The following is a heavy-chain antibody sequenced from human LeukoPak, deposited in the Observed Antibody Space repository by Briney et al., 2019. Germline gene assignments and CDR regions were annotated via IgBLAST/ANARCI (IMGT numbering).Heavy chain of an antibody. CDR3: ARPRVSVAGSYFDY. CDR1: GFTFSSYE. CDR2: ISSPGSTT. J-gene: IGHJ4*02. D-gene: IGHD6-19*01. V-gene: IGHV3-48*03. Sequence: GGSLRLSCTVSGFTFSSYEMNWVRQAPGKGLEWVSYISSPGSTTYYADSVKGRFTISRDNAKNSLFLQMNSLRAEDPAVYYCARPRVSVAGSYFDYWGQGTLVTVSS.